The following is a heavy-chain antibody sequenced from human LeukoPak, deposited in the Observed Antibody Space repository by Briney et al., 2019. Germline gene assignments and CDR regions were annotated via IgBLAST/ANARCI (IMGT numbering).Heavy chain of an antibody. Sequence: PGRSLRLSCAASGFTFSSYGMHWVRQAPGTGLERWAVIAYDGSNKYYADSVKGRFTISRDNSKNTLYLQINSLRAEDTAVYYCARGTIGWAGVDYWGQGTLVTVSS. CDR3: ARGTIGWAGVDY. CDR2: IAYDGSNK. D-gene: IGHD6-19*01. V-gene: IGHV3-30*03. J-gene: IGHJ4*02. CDR1: GFTFSSYG.